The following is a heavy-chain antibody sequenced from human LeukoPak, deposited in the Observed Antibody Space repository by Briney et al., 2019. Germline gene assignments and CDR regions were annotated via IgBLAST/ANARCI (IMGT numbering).Heavy chain of an antibody. J-gene: IGHJ4*02. CDR3: ARDPDSSGYYFDY. Sequence: SSETLSLTCTVSGGSISSGGYYWSWIRQPAGKGLEWIGHIYTSGSTNYNPSLKSRVTISVDTSKNQFSLKLSSVTAADTAVYYCARDPDSSGYYFDYWGQGTLVTVSS. CDR2: IYTSGST. CDR1: GGSISSGGYY. V-gene: IGHV4-61*09. D-gene: IGHD3-22*01.